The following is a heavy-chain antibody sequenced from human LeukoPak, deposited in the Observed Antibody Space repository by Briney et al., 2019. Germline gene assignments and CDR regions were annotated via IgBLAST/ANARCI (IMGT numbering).Heavy chain of an antibody. J-gene: IGHJ4*02. Sequence: PSETLSLTCTVSGDSIGSSSYFWDWIRQPPGKGLEWIGSIYYGGGSYYNPSLKSRVTISVDTSKNQFSLKLSSVTAADTAVYYCARPRLLYGSGPILVWGQGNLVTVSS. D-gene: IGHD3-10*01. CDR2: IYYGGGS. CDR3: ARPRLLYGSGPILV. V-gene: IGHV4-39*01. CDR1: GDSIGSSSYF.